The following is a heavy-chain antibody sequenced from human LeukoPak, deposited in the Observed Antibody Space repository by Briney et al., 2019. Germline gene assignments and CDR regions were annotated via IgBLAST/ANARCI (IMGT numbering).Heavy chain of an antibody. J-gene: IGHJ4*02. V-gene: IGHV3-33*01. D-gene: IGHD3-9*01. CDR3: ARSTSSEYDIYHFDY. CDR1: GFTFSSYG. Sequence: GGSLRLSCAASGFTFSSYGMHWVRQAPGKGLEWVAVIWYDGNNKYHADSVKGRFTISRDNSKNTLYLQMNSLRAEDTAVYYCARSTSSEYDIYHFDYWGQGTLVTVSS. CDR2: IWYDGNNK.